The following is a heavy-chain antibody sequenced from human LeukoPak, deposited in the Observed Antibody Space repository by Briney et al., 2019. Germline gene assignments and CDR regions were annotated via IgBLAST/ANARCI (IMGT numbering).Heavy chain of an antibody. J-gene: IGHJ6*03. D-gene: IGHD3-3*01. CDR2: IIPIFGTA. V-gene: IGHV1-69*05. CDR1: GGTFSSYA. Sequence: SVTVSCKASGGTFSSYAISWVRQAPGQGLEWMGGIIPIFGTANYAQKFQGRVTITTDESTSTAYMELSSLRSEDTAVYYCAICNYDFWSGYPQGGYYYMDVWGKGTTVTVSS. CDR3: AICNYDFWSGYPQGGYYYMDV.